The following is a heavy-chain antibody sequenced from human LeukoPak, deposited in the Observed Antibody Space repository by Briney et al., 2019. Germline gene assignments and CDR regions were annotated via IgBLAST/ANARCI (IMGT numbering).Heavy chain of an antibody. V-gene: IGHV3-53*01. CDR3: ARLKDIAVAGIGSHDF. D-gene: IGHD2-2*01. Sequence: GGSLRLSCAASGFIVSSNYMSWVRQPPGKGLEWVSVIHSGGTTYYAGSVKGRFTISRDHSRNTVYLQMNNLRAEDTALYYCARLKDIAVAGIGSHDFWGQGTMVTVSS. CDR1: GFIVSSNY. J-gene: IGHJ3*01. CDR2: IHSGGTT.